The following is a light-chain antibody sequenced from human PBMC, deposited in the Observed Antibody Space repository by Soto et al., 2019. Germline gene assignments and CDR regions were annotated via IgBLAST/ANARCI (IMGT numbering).Light chain of an antibody. CDR3: CAYTARTTLSWV. V-gene: IGLV2-14*03. CDR1: SSDIGGYNH. CDR2: DVD. J-gene: IGLJ3*02. Sequence: QSALTQPTSVSGSPGQSITISCTGVSSDIGGYNHVSWYQQHPGKVPRLIIYDVDNRPFGVSNRFSGSQSGNTASLTISGLQAEDEAEYYCCAYTARTTLSWVFGGGTKLTV.